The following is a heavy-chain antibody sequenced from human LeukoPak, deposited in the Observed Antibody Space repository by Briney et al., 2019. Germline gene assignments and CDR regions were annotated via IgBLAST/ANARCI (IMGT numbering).Heavy chain of an antibody. J-gene: IGHJ5*02. CDR1: GFTFSSYA. V-gene: IGHV3-30*01. CDR3: ARDQRVGATRRPLYWFDP. Sequence: GRSLGLSCAASGFTFSSYAMHWVRQAPGKGLEWVAVISYDGSNKYYADSVKGRFTISRDNSKNTLYLQMNSLRAEDTAVYYCARDQRVGATRRPLYWFDPWGQGTLVTVSS. D-gene: IGHD1-26*01. CDR2: ISYDGSNK.